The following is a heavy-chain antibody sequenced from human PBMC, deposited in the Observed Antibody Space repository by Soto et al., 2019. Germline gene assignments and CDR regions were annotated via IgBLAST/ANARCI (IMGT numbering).Heavy chain of an antibody. CDR3: AKGDNLGPKTGYAFDP. Sequence: PSQTLSLTCAISGDSVSSKSAAWNWIRQSPSRGLEWLGRTYYRSKWYNEYAVSVKSRIIINPDTSNNQFSLQLNSVTPEDTAVYFCAKGDNLGPKTGYAFDPWGQGIMVTVSS. D-gene: IGHD5-12*01. V-gene: IGHV6-1*01. CDR1: GDSVSSKSAA. J-gene: IGHJ5*02. CDR2: TYYRSKWYN.